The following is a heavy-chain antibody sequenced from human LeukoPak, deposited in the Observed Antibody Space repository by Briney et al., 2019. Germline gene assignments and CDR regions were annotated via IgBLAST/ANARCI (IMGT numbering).Heavy chain of an antibody. CDR3: ARNEEAGITMVRGVPPHFDY. D-gene: IGHD3-10*01. V-gene: IGHV4-34*01. J-gene: IGHJ4*02. Sequence: PSETLSLTCAVYGGSLSGYYWSWIRQPPGKGLEWIGEINHSGSTNYNPSLKSRVTISVDTSKNQFSLKLSSVTAADTAVYYCARNEEAGITMVRGVPPHFDYWGQGTLVTVSS. CDR1: GGSLSGYY. CDR2: INHSGST.